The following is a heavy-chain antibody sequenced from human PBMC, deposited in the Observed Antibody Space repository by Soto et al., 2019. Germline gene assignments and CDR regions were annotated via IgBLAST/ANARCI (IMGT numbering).Heavy chain of an antibody. CDR2: INHSGST. J-gene: IGHJ4*02. CDR3: ARGGHIVVVVAATGGFDY. Sequence: SETLSLTCAVYGGSFSGYYWSWIRQPPGKGLEWIGEINHSGSTNYNPSLKSRVTISVDTSKNQFSLKLSSVTAADTAVYYCARGGHIVVVVAATGGFDYWGQGTLVTVFS. D-gene: IGHD2-15*01. CDR1: GGSFSGYY. V-gene: IGHV4-34*01.